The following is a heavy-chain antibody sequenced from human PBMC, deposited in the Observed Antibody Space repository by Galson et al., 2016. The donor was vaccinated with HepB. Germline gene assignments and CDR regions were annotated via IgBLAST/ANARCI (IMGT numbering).Heavy chain of an antibody. V-gene: IGHV3-7*01. CDR1: GFTFSNYW. D-gene: IGHD1-14*01. Sequence: SLRLSCAASGFTFSNYWMSWVRQAPGNVLEWVATIKNDVSQKYYVDSVNGRFTISRDNGKNSLYLQMGSLRAEDTAVYNCARDLWGDCRTTTCSHLDSWGQGTLVTVSS. J-gene: IGHJ4*02. CDR2: IKNDVSQK. CDR3: ARDLWGDCRTTTCSHLDS.